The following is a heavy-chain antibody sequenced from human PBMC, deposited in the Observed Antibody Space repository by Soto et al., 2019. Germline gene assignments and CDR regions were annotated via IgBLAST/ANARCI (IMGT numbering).Heavy chain of an antibody. CDR3: AREANGKTSYYDYLDY. CDR2: ISHDGGNI. Sequence: QVQLVESGGGVVQPGRSLRLSCAPSGFSFSNYAIHWVRQAPGRGLEWVAVISHDGGNIFYADSVKGRFTISRDNSMNMMYLQMNSVRGEDTAVYFCAREANGKTSYYDYLDYWGQGTLFTVSS. J-gene: IGHJ4*02. V-gene: IGHV3-30-3*01. CDR1: GFSFSNYA. D-gene: IGHD1-26*01.